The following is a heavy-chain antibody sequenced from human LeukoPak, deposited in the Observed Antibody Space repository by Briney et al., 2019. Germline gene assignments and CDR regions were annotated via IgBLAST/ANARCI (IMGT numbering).Heavy chain of an antibody. J-gene: IGHJ5*02. CDR2: TYTSGST. D-gene: IGHD2-8*01. CDR3: ARGRVDIVLMVYARPRNNWFDP. V-gene: IGHV4-4*07. CDR1: GGSISSYY. Sequence: SETLSPTCTVSGGSISSYYWSWIRQPAGKGLEWIGRTYTSGSTNYNPSLKSRVTISVDTPKNQFSLKLSSVTAADTAVYYCARGRVDIVLMVYARPRNNWFDPWGQGTLVTVSS.